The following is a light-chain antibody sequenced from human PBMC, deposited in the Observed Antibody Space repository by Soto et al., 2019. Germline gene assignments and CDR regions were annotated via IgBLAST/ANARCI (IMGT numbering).Light chain of an antibody. CDR3: QQYNDWPRT. V-gene: IGKV3-15*01. CDR2: GAS. Sequence: EIVMTQSPATLSVSPGERATLSCRASQSVGSNLAWYRQKPGQAPRLLIYGASTRATGIPARFSGSRSGTEFTLTISSLQAEDFAVYYCQQYNDWPRTFGHGTKVEIK. J-gene: IGKJ1*01. CDR1: QSVGSN.